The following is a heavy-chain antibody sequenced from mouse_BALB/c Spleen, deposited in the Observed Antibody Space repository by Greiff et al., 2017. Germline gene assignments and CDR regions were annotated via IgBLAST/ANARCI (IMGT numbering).Heavy chain of an antibody. CDR1: GFTFSSFG. D-gene: IGHD1-1*01. CDR3: ARGNYYGSRGLWYFDV. Sequence: EVQGVESGGGLVQPGGSRKLSCAASGFTFSSFGMHWVRQAPEKGLEWVAYISSGSSTIYYADTVKGRFTISRDNPKNTLFLQMTSLRSEDTAMYYCARGNYYGSRGLWYFDVWGAGTTVTVSS. CDR2: ISSGSSTI. V-gene: IGHV5-17*02. J-gene: IGHJ1*01.